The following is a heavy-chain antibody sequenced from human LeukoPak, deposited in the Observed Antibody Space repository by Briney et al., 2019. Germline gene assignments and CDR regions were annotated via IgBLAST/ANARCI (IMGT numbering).Heavy chain of an antibody. J-gene: IGHJ4*02. V-gene: IGHV3-23*01. Sequence: RGSVRLSCIASGFRFDAFTIGWVRQAPGKGLEWVSGIDGGAVKTYLADSVKGRFTISRDNSKNTVHLQMNSLRAEDTGVYYCVKESPHWTVTPGDWGQGTLVIVSS. D-gene: IGHD4-17*01. CDR2: IDGGAVKT. CDR1: GFRFDAFT. CDR3: VKESPHWTVTPGD.